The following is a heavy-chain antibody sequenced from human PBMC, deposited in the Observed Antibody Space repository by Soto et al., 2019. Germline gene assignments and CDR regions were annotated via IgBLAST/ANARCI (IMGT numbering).Heavy chain of an antibody. J-gene: IGHJ5*02. CDR1: GGTFSSYG. Sequence: ASVKVSCKASGGTFSSYGISWVRQAPGQGLEWMGWISAYNGNTNYAQKLQGRVTMTTDTSTSTAYMELRSLRSDDTAVYYCARGLPLWGQQLSLGWFDPWGQGTLVTVSS. CDR2: ISAYNGNT. CDR3: ARGLPLWGQQLSLGWFDP. D-gene: IGHD6-13*01. V-gene: IGHV1-18*04.